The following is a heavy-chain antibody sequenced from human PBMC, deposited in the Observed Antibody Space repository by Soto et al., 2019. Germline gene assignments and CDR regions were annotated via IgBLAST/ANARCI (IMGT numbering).Heavy chain of an antibody. CDR1: GGSISSYY. V-gene: IGHV4-59*01. CDR2: IYYSGST. Sequence: SETLSLTCTVSGGSISSYYWSWIRQPPGKGLEWIGYIYYSGSTNYNPSLKSRVTISVDTSKNQFSLKLSSVTAADTAVYYCARTISTSILWFGGGDAFDIWGQGTMVTVSS. CDR3: ARTISTSILWFGGGDAFDI. J-gene: IGHJ3*02. D-gene: IGHD3-10*01.